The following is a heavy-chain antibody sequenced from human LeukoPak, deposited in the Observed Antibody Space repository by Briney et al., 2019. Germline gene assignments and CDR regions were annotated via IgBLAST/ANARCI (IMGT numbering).Heavy chain of an antibody. Sequence: AGGSLRLSCAASGFTVSYNYMSWVRQAPGKGLEWVSVIYSGGSTYYADSVKGRFTISRDNSKNTVYLQMNSLRAEDTAVYYCARDSGSYYNTMDVWGQGTTVTVSS. V-gene: IGHV3-53*01. CDR2: IYSGGST. D-gene: IGHD1-26*01. CDR3: ARDSGSYYNTMDV. CDR1: GFTVSYNY. J-gene: IGHJ6*02.